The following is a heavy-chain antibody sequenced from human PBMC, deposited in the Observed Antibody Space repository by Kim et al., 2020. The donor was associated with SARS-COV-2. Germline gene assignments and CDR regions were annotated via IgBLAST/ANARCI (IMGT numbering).Heavy chain of an antibody. D-gene: IGHD3-22*01. CDR1: GFTFSNYA. Sequence: GGSLRLSCAASGFTFSNYALTWVRQAPGKGLEWVSAISGSGGSTYYADSVKGRFTISRDNSKNTLYLQMNSLRAEDTALYYCAKGDPVPEYNYDSSGHHLFDCWGQGTLVTVSS. J-gene: IGHJ4*02. V-gene: IGHV3-23*01. CDR2: ISGSGGST. CDR3: AKGDPVPEYNYDSSGHHLFDC.